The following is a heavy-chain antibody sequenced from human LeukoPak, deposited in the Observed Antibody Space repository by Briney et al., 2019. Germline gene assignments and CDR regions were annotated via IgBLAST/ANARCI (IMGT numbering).Heavy chain of an antibody. CDR3: ATLIGERINHWFDP. Sequence: SVKVSCKASGGTFSSYAISWVRQAPGQGLEWMGGIIPIFGTANYAQKFQGRVTITADESTSTAYMELSSLRSEDTAVYYCATLIGERINHWFDPWGQGTLVTVSS. J-gene: IGHJ5*02. CDR1: GGTFSSYA. CDR2: IIPIFGTA. D-gene: IGHD3-10*01. V-gene: IGHV1-69*01.